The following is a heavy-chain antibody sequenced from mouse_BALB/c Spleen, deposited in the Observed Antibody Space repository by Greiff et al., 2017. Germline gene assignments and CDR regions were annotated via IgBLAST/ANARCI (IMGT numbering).Heavy chain of an antibody. Sequence: EVQLVESGPGLVKPSQSLSLTCTVTGYSITSDYAWYCLRQFPGNKLEWMGYISYSGSTSYNPSLKSRISITRDTSKNHFFLQLNSVNAEDTATYYCANNCGNSYGFAYWGQGTLVTVSA. CDR3: ANNCGNSYGFAY. V-gene: IGHV3-2*02. D-gene: IGHD1-1*01. CDR1: GYSITSDYA. CDR2: ISYSGST. J-gene: IGHJ3*01.